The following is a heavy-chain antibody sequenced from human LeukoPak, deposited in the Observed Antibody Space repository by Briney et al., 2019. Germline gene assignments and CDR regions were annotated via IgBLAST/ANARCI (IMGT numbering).Heavy chain of an antibody. V-gene: IGHV3-23*01. CDR1: GFTFSSYA. Sequence: GGSLRLSCAASGFTFSSYAMSWVRQAPGKGLEWVSDINGSGGSTYYADSVKGRFTISRDNSKNTLYLQMNSLRAEDTAVYYCAKESAGYSSSWYFGTWEKVAGTSPLYFDYWGQGTLVTVSS. CDR2: INGSGGST. CDR3: AKESAGYSSSWYFGTWEKVAGTSPLYFDY. D-gene: IGHD6-13*01. J-gene: IGHJ4*02.